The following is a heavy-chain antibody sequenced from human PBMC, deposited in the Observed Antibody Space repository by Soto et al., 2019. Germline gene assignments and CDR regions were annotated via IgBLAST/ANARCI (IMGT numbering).Heavy chain of an antibody. CDR1: GGTFSSYI. D-gene: IGHD2-21*01. V-gene: IGHV1-69*02. Sequence: QVQLVQSGAEVKKPGSSVKVSCKASGGTFSSYIISWVRQAPGQGLEWMGRIIPILGIANYAQKFQGRVTITADKSTSTAYMELSSLRSEDTAVYYCATHMAYCGGDCYREGVAVDYWGQGTLVTVSS. CDR3: ATHMAYCGGDCYREGVAVDY. CDR2: IIPILGIA. J-gene: IGHJ4*02.